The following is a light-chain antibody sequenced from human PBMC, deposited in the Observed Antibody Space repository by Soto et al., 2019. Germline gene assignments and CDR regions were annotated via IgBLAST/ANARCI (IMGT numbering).Light chain of an antibody. CDR1: QNIGRW. CDR2: EAS. CDR3: HQHHSSSWT. V-gene: IGKV1-5*01. J-gene: IGKJ1*01. Sequence: IQLTQSPSTLSGSVGDRVTITCRASQNIGRWLAWYQQKPGKAPKLLIYEASNLESGVPSRFSGSGSGTEFTITISSRQPDDFASNLCHQHHSSSWTFGQGTKVEI.